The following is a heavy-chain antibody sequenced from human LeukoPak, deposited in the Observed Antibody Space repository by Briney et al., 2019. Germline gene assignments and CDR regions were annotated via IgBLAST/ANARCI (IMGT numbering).Heavy chain of an antibody. J-gene: IGHJ4*02. D-gene: IGHD1-26*01. CDR1: GGSISSYY. CDR2: IYYSGST. Sequence: SETLSLTCTVSGGSISSYYWSWIRQPPGKGLEWIGYIYYSGSTNYNPSLKGRVTISVDTSKNQFSLKLSSVTAADTAVYYCARQRVGATRFDYWGQGTLVTVSS. CDR3: ARQRVGATRFDY. V-gene: IGHV4-59*08.